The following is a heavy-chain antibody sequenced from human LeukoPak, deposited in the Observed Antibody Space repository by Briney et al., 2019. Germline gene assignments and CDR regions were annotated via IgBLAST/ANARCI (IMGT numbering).Heavy chain of an antibody. J-gene: IGHJ6*02. Sequence: SETLSLTCAVCGGSFSGYYWSWIRQPPGKGLEWIGEINHSGSTNYNPSLKSRVTISVDTSKNQFSLKLSSVTAADTAVYYCARGGWLRSLYYYYYGMDVWGQGTTVTVSS. D-gene: IGHD5-12*01. CDR3: ARGGWLRSLYYYYYGMDV. CDR1: GGSFSGYY. V-gene: IGHV4-34*01. CDR2: INHSGST.